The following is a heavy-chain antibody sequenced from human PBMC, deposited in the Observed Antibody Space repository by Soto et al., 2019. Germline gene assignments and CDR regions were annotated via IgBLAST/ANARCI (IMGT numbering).Heavy chain of an antibody. Sequence: SVKVSCKASGGTFSSYAISWVRQAPGQGLEWMGGIIPIVGTANYAQRFQGRVTITADESTSTAYMELSSLRSEDTAVYYCARDLTLPDIVVVVAATEAFDIWGQGTMVTVSS. D-gene: IGHD2-15*01. CDR3: ARDLTLPDIVVVVAATEAFDI. J-gene: IGHJ3*02. CDR2: IIPIVGTA. V-gene: IGHV1-69*13. CDR1: GGTFSSYA.